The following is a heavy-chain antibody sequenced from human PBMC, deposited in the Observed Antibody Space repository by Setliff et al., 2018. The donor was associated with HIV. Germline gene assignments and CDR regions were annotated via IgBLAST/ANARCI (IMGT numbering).Heavy chain of an antibody. Sequence: SETLSLTCAVYGGSFSGYYWTWIRQPPGKGLEWIGDINHSGKTNYNRSLKSRVTISLDTSKNQFSLRLTSVTAADTAVYYCAREGGTGRSNWYGAYWYDPWGQGTLVTVSS. V-gene: IGHV4-34*01. CDR2: INHSGKT. D-gene: IGHD6-13*01. J-gene: IGHJ5*02. CDR3: AREGGTGRSNWYGAYWYDP. CDR1: GGSFSGYY.